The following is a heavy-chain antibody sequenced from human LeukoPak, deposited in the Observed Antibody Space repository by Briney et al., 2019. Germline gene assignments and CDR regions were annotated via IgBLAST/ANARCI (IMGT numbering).Heavy chain of an antibody. Sequence: SETLSLTCTVSGGSISGYYWSWIRQPPGRGLEWIVDIYYSGSTNYNPSLKSRVTISVDTSKNQFSLKLSSVTAADTAVYYCARVVGATKTFDYWGQGTLVTVSS. J-gene: IGHJ4*02. CDR2: IYYSGST. D-gene: IGHD1-26*01. CDR1: GGSISGYY. CDR3: ARVVGATKTFDY. V-gene: IGHV4-59*01.